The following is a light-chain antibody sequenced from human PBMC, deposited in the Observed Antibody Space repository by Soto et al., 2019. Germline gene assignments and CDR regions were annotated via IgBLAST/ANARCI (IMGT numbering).Light chain of an antibody. V-gene: IGLV2-8*01. J-gene: IGLJ3*02. Sequence: QSALTQPPSASGSPGQSVTISCTGTSSDVGSYNSVSWYQQHPGKAPKLIIYGVTKRPSGVPDRFSGSKSGNTASLTVSGLQAKDEADYYCSSYAGSNNFRVFGGGTKLTVL. CDR3: SSYAGSNNFRV. CDR1: SSDVGSYNS. CDR2: GVT.